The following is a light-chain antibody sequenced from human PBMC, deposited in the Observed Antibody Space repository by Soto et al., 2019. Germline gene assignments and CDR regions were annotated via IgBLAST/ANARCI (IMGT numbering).Light chain of an antibody. J-gene: IGKJ4*01. CDR2: GTS. CDR3: RQYGRSPLT. V-gene: IGKV3-20*01. CDR1: QSVTSNY. Sequence: EIVLTQSPGTLSLSPGERATLSCRASQSVTSNYLAWYQQKPGQAPSLLIYGTSTRATGIPDRFSGSWSGTDFTLTSSRLEPEDFAVYYCRQYGRSPLTFVGWTKVEIK.